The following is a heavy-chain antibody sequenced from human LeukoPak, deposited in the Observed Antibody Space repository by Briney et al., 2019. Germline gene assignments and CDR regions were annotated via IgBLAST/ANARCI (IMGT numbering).Heavy chain of an antibody. CDR1: AGSISSYY. CDR2: IFYGANT. Sequence: SETLSLTCTVSAGSISSYYWNWIRQVPGKGLDWIGYIFYGANTYYNPSLKDRVTMSMDTSKSQVSLKLTSVTAADTAVYYCASGTIFGVIAPYCFHSWGQGTLVTVS. CDR3: ASGTIFGVIAPYCFHS. D-gene: IGHD3-3*01. J-gene: IGHJ4*02. V-gene: IGHV4-59*01.